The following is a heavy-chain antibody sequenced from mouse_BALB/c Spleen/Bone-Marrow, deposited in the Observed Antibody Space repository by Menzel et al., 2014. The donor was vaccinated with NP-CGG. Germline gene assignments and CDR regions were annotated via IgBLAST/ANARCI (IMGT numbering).Heavy chain of an antibody. CDR2: INPSNGRA. V-gene: IGHV1S81*02. Sequence: QVQLQQPGAELVKPGASVKLSCKASGYTFTSYWMHWVKQRPGQGLEWIGEINPSNGRADYNEKFRSKATQTVDRSSSTAYMQLSSLTSEDSAVYYCARAGGYDGFAYWGQGTLVTVSA. CDR1: GYTFTSYW. J-gene: IGHJ3*01. D-gene: IGHD2-2*01. CDR3: ARAGGYDGFAY.